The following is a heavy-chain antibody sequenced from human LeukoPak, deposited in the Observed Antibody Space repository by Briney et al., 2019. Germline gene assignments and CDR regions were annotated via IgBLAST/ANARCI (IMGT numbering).Heavy chain of an antibody. CDR3: ARVSFDP. V-gene: IGHV1-2*02. Sequence: ASVNVSCKASGYTFTAHYLHWVRQAPGQGLEWMGWINPNSGGTNFAQKFQGRVIMTRDTSISTAYMELNRLTSDDTAVYYCARVSFDPWGQGTLVTVSS. J-gene: IGHJ5*02. CDR1: GYTFTAHY. CDR2: INPNSGGT.